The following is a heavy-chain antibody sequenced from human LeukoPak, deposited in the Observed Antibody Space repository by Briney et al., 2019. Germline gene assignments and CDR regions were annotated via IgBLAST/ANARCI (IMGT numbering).Heavy chain of an antibody. D-gene: IGHD3-3*01. Sequence: GGSLRLSCAASGFTVSNAWMSWVRQAPGKGLEWVGRIKSKTDGGTTDYAAPVKGRFTISRDDSKNTLYLQMNSLKTEDTAVYYCARDPSGYWSGYYYFDNWGQGTLVTVSS. CDR3: ARDPSGYWSGYYYFDN. CDR1: GFTVSNAW. J-gene: IGHJ4*02. CDR2: IKSKTDGGTT. V-gene: IGHV3-15*01.